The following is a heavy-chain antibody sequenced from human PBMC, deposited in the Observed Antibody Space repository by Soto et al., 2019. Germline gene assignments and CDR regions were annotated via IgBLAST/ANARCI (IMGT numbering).Heavy chain of an antibody. J-gene: IGHJ4*02. CDR2: INHSGST. CDR3: ARDRAAGTD. Sequence: TLSLTCAVYGGSFSGYYWSWIRQPPGKGLEWIGEINHSGSTNYNPSLKSRVTISVDTSKNQFSLKLSSVTAADTAVYYCARDRAAGTDWGQGTLVTVSS. D-gene: IGHD6-13*01. CDR1: GGSFSGYY. V-gene: IGHV4-34*01.